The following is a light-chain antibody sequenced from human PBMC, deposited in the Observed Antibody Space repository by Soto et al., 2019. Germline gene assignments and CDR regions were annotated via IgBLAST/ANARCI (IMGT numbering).Light chain of an antibody. V-gene: IGLV1-40*01. CDR1: SSNIGAGYD. Sequence: QSVLTQPPSVSGAPGQRVTISCTASSSNIGAGYDVHWYQQLPGTAPKLLIYGNSNRPSGVPDRFSGSKSGTSASLAITGLQAEDEADYYCQSYDSSLNGWVFGGGTKVTVL. CDR2: GNS. CDR3: QSYDSSLNGWV. J-gene: IGLJ2*01.